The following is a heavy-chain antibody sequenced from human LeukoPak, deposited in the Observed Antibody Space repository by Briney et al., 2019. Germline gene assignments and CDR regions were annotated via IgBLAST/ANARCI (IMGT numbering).Heavy chain of an antibody. J-gene: IGHJ3*02. D-gene: IGHD1-26*01. CDR1: GFTFSSYA. Sequence: GRSLRLSCAASGFTFSSYAMHWVRQAPGKGLEWVAVISYDGSNKYYADSVKGRFTISRDNSKNTLYLQMNSLRAEDTAVYYCAKEAVGATMVSAFDIWGQGTMVTVSS. V-gene: IGHV3-30-3*01. CDR3: AKEAVGATMVSAFDI. CDR2: ISYDGSNK.